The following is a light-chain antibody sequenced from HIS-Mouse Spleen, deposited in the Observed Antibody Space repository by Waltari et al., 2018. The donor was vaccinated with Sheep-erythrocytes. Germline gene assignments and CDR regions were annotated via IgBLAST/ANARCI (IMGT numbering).Light chain of an antibody. Sequence: AIQMTQSPSSLSASTGDRVTITCRASQGISSYLAWYQQEPGKAPKLLIYAASTLQSGVPSRFSGSGSGTEFTLTISCLQSEDFATYYCQQYYSYPYTFGQGTKLEIK. CDR3: QQYYSYPYT. J-gene: IGKJ2*01. CDR1: QGISSY. V-gene: IGKV1-8*01. CDR2: AAS.